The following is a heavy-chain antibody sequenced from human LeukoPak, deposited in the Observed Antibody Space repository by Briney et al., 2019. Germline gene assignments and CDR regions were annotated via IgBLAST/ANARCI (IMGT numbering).Heavy chain of an antibody. V-gene: IGHV4-34*01. J-gene: IGHJ4*02. D-gene: IGHD5-18*01. CDR2: INHSGST. CDR1: GGSFSGYY. CDR3: ARGKYNRGYSYGNFDY. Sequence: SETLSLTCAVYGGSFSGYYWSWIRQPPGKGLEWIGEINHSGSTNYNPSLKSRVTISVDTSKNQFSLKLSSVTAADTAVYYCARGKYNRGYSYGNFDYWGQGPLVTVSS.